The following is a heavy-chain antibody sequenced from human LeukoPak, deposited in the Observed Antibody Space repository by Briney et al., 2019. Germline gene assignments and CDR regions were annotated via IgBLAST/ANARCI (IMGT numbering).Heavy chain of an antibody. J-gene: IGHJ4*02. V-gene: IGHV3-21*01. CDR2: ISSSSSYI. CDR3: ARDVGYCRSTSCYYDDY. Sequence: GGSLRLSCAASGFTFSSYSMNWVRQAPGKGLEWVSSISSSSSYIYYADSVKGRFTISRDNAKNSLYLQMNSLRAEDTAVYYCARDVGYCRSTSCYYDDYWGQGTLVTVSS. D-gene: IGHD2-2*01. CDR1: GFTFSSYS.